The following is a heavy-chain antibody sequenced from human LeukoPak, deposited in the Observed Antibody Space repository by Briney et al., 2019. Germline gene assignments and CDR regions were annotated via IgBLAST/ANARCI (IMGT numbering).Heavy chain of an antibody. CDR1: GGSISSYY. D-gene: IGHD6-25*01. Sequence: SETLSLTCTVSGGSISSYYWSWIRQPPGKGLEWIGYIYYSGSTNYNPSLKSRVTISVDTSKNQFSLKLSSVTAASTSVYYCARERGYQRLGFGYYYYYMDVWGKGTTVTVSS. V-gene: IGHV4-59*01. CDR2: IYYSGST. CDR3: ARERGYQRLGFGYYYYYMDV. J-gene: IGHJ6*03.